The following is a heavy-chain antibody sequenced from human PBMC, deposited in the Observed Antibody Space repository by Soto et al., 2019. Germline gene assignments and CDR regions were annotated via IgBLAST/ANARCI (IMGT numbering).Heavy chain of an antibody. CDR3: ARKYSSSKDAFDI. D-gene: IGHD6-13*01. Sequence: PSGSLSLTCTVSGGCMSSSSYYWGWIRQPPGKGLEWIGSIYYSGSTYYNPSLKSRVTISVDTSKNQFSLKLSSVTAADTAVYYCARKYSSSKDAFDIWGQGTMVTVSS. V-gene: IGHV4-39*01. J-gene: IGHJ3*02. CDR2: IYYSGST. CDR1: GGCMSSSSYY.